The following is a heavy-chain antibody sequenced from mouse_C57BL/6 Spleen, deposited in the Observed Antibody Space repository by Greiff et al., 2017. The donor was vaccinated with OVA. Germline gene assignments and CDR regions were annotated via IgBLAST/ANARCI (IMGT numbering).Heavy chain of an antibody. J-gene: IGHJ3*01. V-gene: IGHV1-69*01. CDR1: GYTFTSYW. CDR3: ARERKGFAY. CDR2: IDPSDSYT. Sequence: QVQLQQPGAELVMPGASVKLSCKASGYTFTSYWMHWVKQRPGQGLEWIGEIDPSDSYTNYNQKFKGKSTLTVDKSSSTAYMQLSSLTSEDSAVYYCARERKGFAYWGQGTLVTVSA.